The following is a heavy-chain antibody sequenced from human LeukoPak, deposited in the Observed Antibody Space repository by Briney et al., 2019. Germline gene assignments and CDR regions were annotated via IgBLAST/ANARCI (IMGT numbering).Heavy chain of an antibody. CDR3: ARIAGGLYFYYYYMDV. D-gene: IGHD3-16*01. CDR2: IYYSGST. V-gene: IGHV4-39*07. Sequence: SETLSLTCTVSGGSISSSSYYWGWIRQPPGKGLEWIGSIYYSGSTYYNPSLKSRVTISVDTSKNQFSLNLTSVTAADTAVYYCARIAGGLYFYYYYMDVWGKGTTVTVSS. J-gene: IGHJ6*03. CDR1: GGSISSSSYY.